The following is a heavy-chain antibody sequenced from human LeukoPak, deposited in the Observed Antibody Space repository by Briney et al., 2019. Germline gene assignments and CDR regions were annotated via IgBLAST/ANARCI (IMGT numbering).Heavy chain of an antibody. D-gene: IGHD2-2*01. J-gene: IGHJ5*02. V-gene: IGHV4-39*01. CDR1: GGSISSSSYY. Sequence: SETLSLTCTVSGGSISSSSYYWGWIRQPPGKGLEWIGSIYYSGSTYYNPSLKSRVTISVDTSKNQLSLKLSSVTAADTAVYYCARHRADIVVVPAPARVDWFDPWGQGTLVTVSS. CDR2: IYYSGST. CDR3: ARHRADIVVVPAPARVDWFDP.